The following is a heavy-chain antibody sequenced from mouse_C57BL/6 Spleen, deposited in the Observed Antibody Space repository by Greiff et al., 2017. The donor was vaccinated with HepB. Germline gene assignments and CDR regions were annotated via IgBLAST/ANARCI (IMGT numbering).Heavy chain of an antibody. CDR1: GYAFSSSW. D-gene: IGHD3-2*01. CDR2: IYPGDGDT. CDR3: ARPSDSSVLYYADY. Sequence: VQLQQSGPELVKPGASVKISCKASGYAFSSSWMNWVKQRPGKGLEWIGRIYPGDGDTNYNGKFKGKATLTADKSSSTAYMQLSSLTSEDSAVYFCARPSDSSVLYYADYWGQGTTLTVAS. J-gene: IGHJ2*01. V-gene: IGHV1-82*01.